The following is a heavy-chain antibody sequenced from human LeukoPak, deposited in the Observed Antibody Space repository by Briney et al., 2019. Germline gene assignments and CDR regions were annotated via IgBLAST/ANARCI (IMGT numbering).Heavy chain of an antibody. Sequence: GESLKISCKGSGYSFTSYWIGWARQMPGKGLEWMGIIYPGDSDTRYSPSFQGQVTISADKSISTAYLQWSSLKASDTAMYYCARLGAQGKDYGDYWGRYYYGMDVWGQGTTVTVSS. CDR1: GYSFTSYW. J-gene: IGHJ6*02. CDR2: IYPGDSDT. V-gene: IGHV5-51*01. CDR3: ARLGAQGKDYGDYWGRYYYGMDV. D-gene: IGHD4-17*01.